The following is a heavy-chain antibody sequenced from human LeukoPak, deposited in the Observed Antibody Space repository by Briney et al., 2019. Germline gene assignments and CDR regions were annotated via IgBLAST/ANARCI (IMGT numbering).Heavy chain of an antibody. J-gene: IGHJ4*02. D-gene: IGHD3-10*01. CDR2: IGLSGTTI. V-gene: IGHV3-48*04. CDR1: GFTFSSFT. Sequence: PGGSLRLSCAASGFTFSSFTMNWVRQAPGKGLEWVSYIGLSGTTIYYADSVKGRFTISRDNAKNSLYLQMNSLRAEDTAVYYCARDRSWTATYYYGSGSDYWGQGTLVTVSS. CDR3: ARDRSWTATYYYGSGSDY.